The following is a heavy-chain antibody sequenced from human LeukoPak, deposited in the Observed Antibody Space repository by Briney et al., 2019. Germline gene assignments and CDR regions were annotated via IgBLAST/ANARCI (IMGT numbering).Heavy chain of an antibody. D-gene: IGHD5-12*01. J-gene: IGHJ5*02. V-gene: IGHV3-48*01. CDR1: GFSFSDAW. CDR3: ASGAEGYVFDP. Sequence: GGSLRLSCAASGFSFSDAWMNWVRQAPGKGLEWVSYISSSSSTIYYADSVKGRFTISRDNAKNSLYLQMNSLRAEDTAVYYCASGAEGYVFDPWGQGTLVTVSS. CDR2: ISSSSSTI.